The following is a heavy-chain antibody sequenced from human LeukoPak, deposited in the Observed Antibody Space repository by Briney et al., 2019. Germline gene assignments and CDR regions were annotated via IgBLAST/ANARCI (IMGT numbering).Heavy chain of an antibody. J-gene: IGHJ4*02. Sequence: GGSLRLSCAASGFTFSNYGMRWVRQAPGKGLEWVTFISYDGTNKYYADSVKGRFTISRDNSKNTLYLQMNSLRAEDTAVYYCAKDPRRYSRTGGYFDYWGQGTLVTVSS. CDR2: ISYDGTNK. CDR3: AKDPRRYSRTGGYFDY. V-gene: IGHV3-30*18. D-gene: IGHD6-13*01. CDR1: GFTFSNYG.